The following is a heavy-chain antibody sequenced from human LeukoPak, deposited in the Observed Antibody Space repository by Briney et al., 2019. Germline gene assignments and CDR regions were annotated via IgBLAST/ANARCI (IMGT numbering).Heavy chain of an antibody. CDR2: ISSDSDYI. J-gene: IGHJ6*03. CDR1: GFTFSTHS. Sequence: KSGGSLRLSCAASGFTFSTHSMNWVRQAPGKGLEWISCISSDSDYIYYADSLRGRFTVSRDNAKNSLFLQMNSLRAEDTAVYYCATKLPSYYTDVWGKGTTVTVSS. CDR3: ATKLPSYYTDV. V-gene: IGHV3-21*01. D-gene: IGHD1-1*01.